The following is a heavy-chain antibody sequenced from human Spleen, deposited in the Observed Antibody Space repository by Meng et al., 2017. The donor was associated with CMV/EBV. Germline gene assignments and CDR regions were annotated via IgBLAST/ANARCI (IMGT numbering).Heavy chain of an antibody. Sequence: PSVKVSCKASGYTFTSYGISWVRQAPGQGLEWMGWISAYNGNTNYAQKLQGRVTMTTDTSTSTAYMELRSLRSDDTAVYYCARDSGSYGDYYYGMDVWGQGTTVTVSS. D-gene: IGHD3-16*01. CDR1: GYTFTSYG. CDR2: ISAYNGNT. CDR3: ARDSGSYGDYYYGMDV. J-gene: IGHJ6*02. V-gene: IGHV1-18*01.